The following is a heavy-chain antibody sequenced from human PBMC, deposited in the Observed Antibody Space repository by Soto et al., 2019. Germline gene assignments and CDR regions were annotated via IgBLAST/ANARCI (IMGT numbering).Heavy chain of an antibody. Sequence: PGGSLRLSCAASGFTFSDYYMSWIRQAPGKGLEWVSYISSSGSTIYYADSVKGRFTISRDNAKNSLYLQMNSLRAEDTAVYYCARETFLEWFPFDYWGQGTLVTVSS. D-gene: IGHD3-3*02. V-gene: IGHV3-11*01. CDR2: ISSSGSTI. CDR1: GFTFSDYY. CDR3: ARETFLEWFPFDY. J-gene: IGHJ4*02.